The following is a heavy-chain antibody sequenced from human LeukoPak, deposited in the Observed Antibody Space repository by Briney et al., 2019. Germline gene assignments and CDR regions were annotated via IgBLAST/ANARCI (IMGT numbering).Heavy chain of an antibody. CDR2: IWYDGCDK. CDR3: ARGTHLYYP. D-gene: IGHD3-10*01. V-gene: IGHV3-33*01. CDR1: GFTFRTYG. J-gene: IGHJ5*02. Sequence: GGSLRLSCAASGFTFRTYGMHWVRQAPGKGLEWVAVIWYDGCDKYHADSVKGRFTISRDNSKNTLYLQMNSLRAEDTAVYYCARGTHLYYPWGQGALVTVSS.